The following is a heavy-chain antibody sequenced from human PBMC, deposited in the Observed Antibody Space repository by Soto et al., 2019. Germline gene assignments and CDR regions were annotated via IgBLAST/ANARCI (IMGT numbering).Heavy chain of an antibody. CDR1: GYTFTSYY. Sequence: ASVKVSCKASGYTFTSYYMHWVRQAPGQGLKWMGIINPSGGSTSYAQKFQGRVTMTRDTSTSTVYMELSSLRSEDTAVYYCARELVFGVVTLAYYYYYGMDVWGQGTTVTVS. CDR3: ARELVFGVVTLAYYYYYGMDV. J-gene: IGHJ6*02. D-gene: IGHD3-3*01. V-gene: IGHV1-46*01. CDR2: INPSGGST.